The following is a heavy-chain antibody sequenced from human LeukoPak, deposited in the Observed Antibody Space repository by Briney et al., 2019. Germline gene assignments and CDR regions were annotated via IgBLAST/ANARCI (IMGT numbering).Heavy chain of an antibody. D-gene: IGHD6-25*01. V-gene: IGHV3-30*02. CDR3: AREVRLLGAFDI. J-gene: IGHJ3*02. Sequence: QAGGSLRLSCAASGFTFSSYGMHWVRQAPGKGLEWVAFIRYDGSNKYYADSVKGRFTISRDNSKNTLYLQMNSLRAEDTAVYYCAREVRLLGAFDIWGQGTMVTVSS. CDR2: IRYDGSNK. CDR1: GFTFSSYG.